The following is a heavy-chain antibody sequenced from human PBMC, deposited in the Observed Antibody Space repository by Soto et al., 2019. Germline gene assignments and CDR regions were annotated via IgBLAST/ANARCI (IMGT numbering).Heavy chain of an antibody. V-gene: IGHV3-30*18. Sequence: GGSLRLSCAASGFTFSSYGMHWVRQAPGKGLEWVAVISYDGSNKYYADSVKGRFTISRDNSKNTLYLQMNSLRAEDTAVYYCAKGHIVVVPAAWGSFDYWGQGTLVTVSS. CDR3: AKGHIVVVPAAWGSFDY. CDR1: GFTFSSYG. CDR2: ISYDGSNK. D-gene: IGHD2-2*01. J-gene: IGHJ4*02.